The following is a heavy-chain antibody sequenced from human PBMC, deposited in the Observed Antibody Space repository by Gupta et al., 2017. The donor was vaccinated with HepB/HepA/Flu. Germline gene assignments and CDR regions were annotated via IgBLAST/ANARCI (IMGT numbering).Heavy chain of an antibody. D-gene: IGHD3-10*01. Sequence: PSETLSLTCAVYGGSFSGYYWSWIRQPPGKGLEWIGEINHSGSTNYNPSLKSRVTISVDTSKNQFARKLSSVTAAETAVYYCARSVVLRAGAGPGGTFDIGGQGTMVTVYS. CDR3: ARSVVLRAGAGPGGTFDI. CDR2: INHSGST. J-gene: IGHJ3*02. CDR1: GGSFSGYY. V-gene: IGHV4-34*01.